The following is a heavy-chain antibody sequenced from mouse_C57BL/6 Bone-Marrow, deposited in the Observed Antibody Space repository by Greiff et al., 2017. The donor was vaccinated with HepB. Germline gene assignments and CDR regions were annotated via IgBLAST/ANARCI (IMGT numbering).Heavy chain of an antibody. CDR3: ARVGDYAWFAY. J-gene: IGHJ3*01. CDR1: GYSITSGYD. Sequence: EVQRVESGPGMVKPSQSLSLTCTVTGYSITSGYDWHWIRHFPGNKLEWMGYISYSGSTNYNPSLKSRISITHDTSKNHFFLKLNSVTTEDTATYYCARVGDYAWFAYWGQGTLVTVSA. D-gene: IGHD2-4*01. CDR2: ISYSGST. V-gene: IGHV3-1*01.